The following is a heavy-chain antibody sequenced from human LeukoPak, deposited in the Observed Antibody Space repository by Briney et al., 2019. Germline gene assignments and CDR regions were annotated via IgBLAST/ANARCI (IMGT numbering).Heavy chain of an antibody. Sequence: GGSLRLSCAASGFTFSSYGMHWVRQAPGKGLEWVAVISYDGSNKYYADSVKGRFTISRDNSKNTLYLQMNSLRAEDTAVYYCAKGILGYCSGGSCYSGDYWGQGALVTVSS. CDR3: AKGILGYCSGGSCYSGDY. CDR2: ISYDGSNK. D-gene: IGHD2-15*01. J-gene: IGHJ4*02. V-gene: IGHV3-30*18. CDR1: GFTFSSYG.